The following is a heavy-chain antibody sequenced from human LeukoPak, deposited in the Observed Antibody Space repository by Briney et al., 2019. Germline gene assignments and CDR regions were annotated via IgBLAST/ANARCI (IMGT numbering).Heavy chain of an antibody. CDR2: IQSDGSEK. CDR1: GFTFRDYW. Sequence: GGSLRLSCTASGFTFRDYWMSWVRQAPGKGLEWVANIQSDGSEKNYIDSVQGRFTVSRDNAKTPLYLQMNSLRAEDTAVYYCARDSAVATYYGVDVWGQGTTVTVS. D-gene: IGHD6-19*01. CDR3: ARDSAVATYYGVDV. J-gene: IGHJ6*02. V-gene: IGHV3-7*01.